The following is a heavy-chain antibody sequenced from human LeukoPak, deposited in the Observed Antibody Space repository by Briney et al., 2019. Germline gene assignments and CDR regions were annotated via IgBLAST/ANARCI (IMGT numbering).Heavy chain of an antibody. CDR3: AKGLYYYDSSGSDY. Sequence: GGSLRLSCAASGFTFSSYAMSWVRQAPGKGLVWVSAISGSGGSTYYADSVKGRFTISRDKSKNTLYLQMNSLRAEDTAVYYCAKGLYYYDSSGSDYWGQGTLVTVSS. J-gene: IGHJ4*02. D-gene: IGHD3-22*01. CDR2: ISGSGGST. V-gene: IGHV3-23*01. CDR1: GFTFSSYA.